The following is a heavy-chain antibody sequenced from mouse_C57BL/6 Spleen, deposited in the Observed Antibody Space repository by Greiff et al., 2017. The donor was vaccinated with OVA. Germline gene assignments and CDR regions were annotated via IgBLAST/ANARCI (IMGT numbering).Heavy chain of an antibody. CDR3: AREGIYYGNYEGFAY. Sequence: QVQLKQPGAELVRPGSSVKLSCKASGYTFTSYWMHWVKQRPIQGLEWIGNIDPSDSETHYNQKFKDKATLTVDKSSSTAYMQLSSLTSEDSAVYYCAREGIYYGNYEGFAYWGQGTLVTVSA. CDR1: GYTFTSYW. V-gene: IGHV1-52*01. J-gene: IGHJ3*01. CDR2: IDPSDSET. D-gene: IGHD2-1*01.